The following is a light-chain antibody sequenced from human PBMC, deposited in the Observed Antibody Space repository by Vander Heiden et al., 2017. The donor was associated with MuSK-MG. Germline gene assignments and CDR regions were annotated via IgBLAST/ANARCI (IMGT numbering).Light chain of an antibody. CDR1: KLGDKY. CDR3: QAGDSSRVV. CDR2: KDS. V-gene: IGLV3-1*01. J-gene: IGLJ2*01. Sequence: SYELTQPPSVSVSPGQTARITCSGDKLGDKYACWYQQKPGQSPVLVIYKDSKRPSGIRERFSGSNSGNTATLTISGTQAMDEADYDCQAGDSSRVVFGGGTKLTVL.